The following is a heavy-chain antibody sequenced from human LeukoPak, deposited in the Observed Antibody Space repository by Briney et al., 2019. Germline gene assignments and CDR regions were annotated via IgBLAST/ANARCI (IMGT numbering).Heavy chain of an antibody. V-gene: IGHV4-31*03. J-gene: IGHJ5*02. D-gene: IGHD1-1*01. Sequence: PSETLSLTCTVSGGSISSGGYYWSWIRQHPGKGLEWIGYIYYSGSTYYNPSLKSRVTISVDTSKNQLSLKLSSVTAADTAVYYCAGARGTTGTTRYNWFDPWGQGTLVTVSS. CDR2: IYYSGST. CDR1: GGSISSGGYY. CDR3: AGARGTTGTTRYNWFDP.